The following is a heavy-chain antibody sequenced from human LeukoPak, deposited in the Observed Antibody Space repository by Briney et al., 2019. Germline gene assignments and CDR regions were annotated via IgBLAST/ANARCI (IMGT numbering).Heavy chain of an antibody. D-gene: IGHD1-26*01. J-gene: IGHJ4*02. V-gene: IGHV1-2*02. CDR3: ARGAQWEIIMSALLY. CDR2: INPNSGGT. CDR1: AYTFTGYY. Sequence: ASVKVSCKASAYTFTGYYMHWVRQAPGQGLEWMGWINPNSGGTNYAQNFQGRVTMTRDTSISTAYMELSSLRSDDTAVYYCARGAQWEIIMSALLYWGQGTLVTVSS.